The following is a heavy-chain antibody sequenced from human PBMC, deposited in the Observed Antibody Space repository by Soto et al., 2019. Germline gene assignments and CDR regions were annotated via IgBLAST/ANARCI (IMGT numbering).Heavy chain of an antibody. J-gene: IGHJ4*02. V-gene: IGHV1-69*19. Sequence: QVQLVQSGAEMKKPGSSVKVSCQSSGGTFNTYAMNWVRQAPGQGPEWMGDISPMFGAANYAPKCQGRVTITADDATGTSYMQLSSLTSEDTALYFCAREVQVHTSAFVSWGQGTLVTVSS. D-gene: IGHD3-10*01. CDR1: GGTFNTYA. CDR2: ISPMFGAA. CDR3: AREVQVHTSAFVS.